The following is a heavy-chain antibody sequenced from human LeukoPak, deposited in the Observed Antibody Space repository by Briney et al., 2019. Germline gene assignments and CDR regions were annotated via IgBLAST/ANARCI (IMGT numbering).Heavy chain of an antibody. D-gene: IGHD1-26*01. J-gene: IGHJ4*02. Sequence: SQTLSLTCAISGDSVSSNSVTWNWIRQSPSRGLEWLGRTYYRSTWYNDYAVSMRGRITVNPDTSKNQLSLRLRSVTAADTAVYYCAGLVGRYSTGMYYYFDYWGPGTLVTVSS. V-gene: IGHV6-1*01. CDR1: GDSVSSNSVT. CDR2: TYYRSTWYN. CDR3: AGLVGRYSTGMYYYFDY.